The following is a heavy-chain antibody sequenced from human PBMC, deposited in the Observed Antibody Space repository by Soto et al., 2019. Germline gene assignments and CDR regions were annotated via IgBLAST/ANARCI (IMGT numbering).Heavy chain of an antibody. J-gene: IGHJ5*02. CDR3: ARAYYDRSGYAVDP. Sequence: QVHLQESGPGLVKPSETLSLTCRVSGGSISNDYWTWIRQPPGKGLEWIGYIYKGGSINYNPSLKRRVPISVDTSNNQFSLTLSSVTAADTAVYYCARAYYDRSGYAVDPWGQGTLVTVSS. CDR2: IYKGGSI. D-gene: IGHD3-22*01. CDR1: GGSISNDY. V-gene: IGHV4-4*09.